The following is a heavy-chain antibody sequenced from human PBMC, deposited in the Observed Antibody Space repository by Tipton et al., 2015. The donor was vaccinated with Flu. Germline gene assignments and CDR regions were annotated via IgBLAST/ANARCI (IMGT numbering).Heavy chain of an antibody. CDR3: ARPTDEFVSGFDY. D-gene: IGHD3-3*01. CDR2: VSYDGSNE. Sequence: SLRHSCAASGFTFSNHAMHWVRQAPGKGLEWVAVVSYDGSNEYYPDSVKGRFTITRDNSKNTLALQMNSLRVEDTAIYYCARPTDEFVSGFDYWGQGTLVTVSS. V-gene: IGHV3-30*01. J-gene: IGHJ4*02. CDR1: GFTFSNHA.